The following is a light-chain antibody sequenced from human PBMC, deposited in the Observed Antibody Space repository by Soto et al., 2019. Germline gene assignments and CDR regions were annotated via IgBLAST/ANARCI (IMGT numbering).Light chain of an antibody. CDR3: QTWGTDTLD. V-gene: IGLV4-69*01. CDR1: SGHSSHG. CDR2: LNSDGSH. J-gene: IGLJ2*01. Sequence: QSVLTQSPSASASLGASVNLTCILSSGHSSHGIAWHQQQPEKGPRFLMQLNSDGSHIKGDGIPDRFSGSSSGAERFHTNSSLQSEDVADYYCQTWGTDTLDFGGGTKLTVL.